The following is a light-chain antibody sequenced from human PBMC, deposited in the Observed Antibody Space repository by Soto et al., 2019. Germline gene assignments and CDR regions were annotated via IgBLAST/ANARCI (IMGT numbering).Light chain of an antibody. V-gene: IGLV1-51*01. J-gene: IGLJ1*01. CDR1: SSNIGGNS. CDR3: GSWDSSLSAYV. Sequence: QSVLTQPASVPAAPGQKVTISCSGSSSNIGGNSVSWYQQLPGTAPKLLIYDDNKRPSGIPDRFSGSKSGTSATLGITGFQTGDEADYYCGSWDSSLSAYVFGTGTKVTV. CDR2: DDN.